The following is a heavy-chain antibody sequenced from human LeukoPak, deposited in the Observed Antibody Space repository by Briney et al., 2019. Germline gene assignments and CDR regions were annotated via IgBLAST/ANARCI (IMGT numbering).Heavy chain of an antibody. Sequence: GGSLRLSCAASGFTISSYWMHWVRQAPGKGLVWVSRMNSDGSSTSYADSVKGRFTISRDNAKNTLYLQMNSLRAEDTAVYYCAREEDGYDYDHWGQVTLVTVSS. CDR2: MNSDGSST. CDR1: GFTISSYW. CDR3: AREEDGYDYDH. V-gene: IGHV3-74*01. J-gene: IGHJ4*02. D-gene: IGHD5-12*01.